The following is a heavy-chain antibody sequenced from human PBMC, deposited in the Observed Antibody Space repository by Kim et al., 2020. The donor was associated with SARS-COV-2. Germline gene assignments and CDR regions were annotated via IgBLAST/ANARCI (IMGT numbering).Heavy chain of an antibody. J-gene: IGHJ3*02. CDR3: ARGYSSSWYWAFDI. V-gene: IGHV3-13*01. Sequence: YPGSVNGRFTISRENAMNSLYLQMNSLSAGDTAVYYCARGYSSSWYWAFDIWGQGTMVTVSS. D-gene: IGHD6-13*01.